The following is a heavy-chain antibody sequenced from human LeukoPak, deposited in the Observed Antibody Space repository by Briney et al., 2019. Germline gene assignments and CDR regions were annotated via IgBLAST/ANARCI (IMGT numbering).Heavy chain of an antibody. CDR3: AGDYNSWTGLNY. Sequence: GGSLRLSCAASGFTFSGSAIHWVRQASGQGLEWLGPIRSQGNRAATVYGASVEGRFTTSRDDSKNTAYLQMNSLKTEDTAVYYCAGDYNSWTGLNYWGQGTLVTVSS. CDR1: GFTFSGSA. V-gene: IGHV3-73*01. D-gene: IGHD3-3*01. J-gene: IGHJ4*02. CDR2: IRSQGNRAAT.